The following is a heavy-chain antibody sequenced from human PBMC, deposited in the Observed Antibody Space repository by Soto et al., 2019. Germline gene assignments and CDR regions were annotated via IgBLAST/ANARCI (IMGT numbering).Heavy chain of an antibody. CDR3: AKAPKVVTHWFDP. J-gene: IGHJ5*02. CDR2: IDWNSGTI. V-gene: IGHV3-9*01. CDR1: GFTFENFA. D-gene: IGHD2-21*02. Sequence: EMQLVESGGGLGQPGRSLRLSCAVSGFTFENFALHWVRQAPGKGLEWVSGIDWNSGTIAYADSVKGRFTLSRDSATSSLYLHLDGLRPEDTAFYYCAKAPKVVTHWFDPWGQGTLVTVSS.